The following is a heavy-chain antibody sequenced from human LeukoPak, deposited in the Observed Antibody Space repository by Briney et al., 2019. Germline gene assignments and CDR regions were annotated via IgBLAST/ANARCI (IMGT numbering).Heavy chain of an antibody. V-gene: IGHV3-7*01. J-gene: IGHJ6*02. CDR3: ATYSNGVAGDG. D-gene: IGHD1-1*01. CDR1: GLTFSESW. Sequence: PGGTLRLSCVPSGLTFSESWMSWARQARGKGLEWVADIKEDGSQKDYVDSVKGRFTISRDNAKNSLYLQMDSLRAEDTAVYYCATYSNGVAGDGGGQGTTVAVS. CDR2: IKEDGSQK.